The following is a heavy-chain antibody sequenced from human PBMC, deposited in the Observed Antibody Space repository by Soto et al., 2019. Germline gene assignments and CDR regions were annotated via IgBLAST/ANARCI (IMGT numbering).Heavy chain of an antibody. CDR1: GFTSSSYA. CDR3: AKDFTIFGVVIMDDAFDI. CDR2: ISGSGGST. J-gene: IGHJ3*02. D-gene: IGHD3-3*01. V-gene: IGHV3-23*01. Sequence: PGGSLRLSCAASGFTSSSYAMSWVRQAPGKGLEWVSAISGSGGSTYYADSVKGRFTISRDNSKNTLYLQMNSLRAEDTAVYYCAKDFTIFGVVIMDDAFDIWGQGTKVTVSS.